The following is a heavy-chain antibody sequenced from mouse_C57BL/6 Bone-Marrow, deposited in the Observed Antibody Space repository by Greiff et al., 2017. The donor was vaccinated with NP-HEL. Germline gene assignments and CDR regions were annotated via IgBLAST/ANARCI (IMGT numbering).Heavy chain of an antibody. Sequence: EVKLVESGGDLVKPGGSLKLSCAASGFTFSSYGMSWVRQTPDKRLEWVATISSGGSYTYYPDSVKGRFTISRDNAKNTLYLQMSSLKSEDTAMYYCARPQIYYDYDGLFWFAYWGQGTLVTVSA. CDR2: ISSGGSYT. CDR3: ARPQIYYDYDGLFWFAY. V-gene: IGHV5-6*01. J-gene: IGHJ3*01. D-gene: IGHD2-4*01. CDR1: GFTFSSYG.